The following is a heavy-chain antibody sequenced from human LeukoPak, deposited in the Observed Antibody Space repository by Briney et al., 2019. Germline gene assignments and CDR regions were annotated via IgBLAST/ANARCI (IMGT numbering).Heavy chain of an antibody. CDR2: IDYDGSTT. Sequence: GGSLRLSCAASGFSLSTFWMHWVRQAPGKGLVWVSRIDYDGSTTTYADSVKGRFTISRDNAKNTLYLQVNSLRAEDTAVYYCARGLGRAAATVTSFDYWGQGTLVTVSS. V-gene: IGHV3-74*01. CDR3: ARGLGRAAATVTSFDY. CDR1: GFSLSTFW. D-gene: IGHD4-17*01. J-gene: IGHJ4*02.